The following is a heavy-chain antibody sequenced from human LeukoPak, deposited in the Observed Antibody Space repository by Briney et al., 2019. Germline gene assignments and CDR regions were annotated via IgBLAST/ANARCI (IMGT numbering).Heavy chain of an antibody. D-gene: IGHD6-13*01. CDR3: ARDGAAVDAFDI. Sequence: ASVKVSCKASGYTFTSYDINWVRQATGQGLEWMGWINPNSGGTNYAQKFQGRVTMTRDTSISTAYMELSRLRSDDTAVYYCARDGAAVDAFDIWGQGTMVTVSS. V-gene: IGHV1-2*02. J-gene: IGHJ3*02. CDR1: GYTFTSYD. CDR2: INPNSGGT.